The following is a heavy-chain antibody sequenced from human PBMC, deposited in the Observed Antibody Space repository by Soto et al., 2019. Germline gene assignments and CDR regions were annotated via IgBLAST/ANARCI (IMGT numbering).Heavy chain of an antibody. J-gene: IGHJ4*02. V-gene: IGHV3-21*01. Sequence: EVQLVESGGGLVKPGGSLRLSCAASGFTFSSYSMNWVRQAPGKGLEWVSSISSSSSYIYYADSVKGRFTISRDNAKNSLYLQMNSLRAGDTAVYYCARRPEEIQWLPFDYWGQGTLVTVS. CDR2: ISSSSSYI. D-gene: IGHD6-19*01. CDR1: GFTFSSYS. CDR3: ARRPEEIQWLPFDY.